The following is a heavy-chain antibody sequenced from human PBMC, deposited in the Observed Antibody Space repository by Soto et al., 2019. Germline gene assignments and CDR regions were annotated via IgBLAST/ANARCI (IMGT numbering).Heavy chain of an antibody. CDR3: AKGRSTNYCSGGSCSYYYGMDV. J-gene: IGHJ6*02. V-gene: IGHV3-23*01. CDR1: GFTFSSYA. Sequence: GGSLRLSCAASGFTFSSYAMSWVRQAPGKGLEWVSAISGSGGSTYYADSVKGRFTISRDNSKNTLYLQMNSLRAEDTAVYYWAKGRSTNYCSGGSCSYYYGMDVWGQGTTVTVS. D-gene: IGHD2-15*01. CDR2: ISGSGGST.